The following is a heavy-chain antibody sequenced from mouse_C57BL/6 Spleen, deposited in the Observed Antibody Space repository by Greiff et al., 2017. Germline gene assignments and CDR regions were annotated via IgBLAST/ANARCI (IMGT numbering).Heavy chain of an antibody. D-gene: IGHD1-1*01. CDR2: IYPSDSET. Sequence: QVQLQQPGAELVRPGSSVKLSCKASGYTFTSYWMDWVKQRPGQGLEWIGNIYPSDSETHYNQKFKDKATLTVDKSSSTAYMELRSLTSEDSAVYYCAKDLGTTVEARCRYFDVWGTGTTVTGSS. J-gene: IGHJ1*03. V-gene: IGHV1-61*01. CDR1: GYTFTSYW. CDR3: AKDLGTTVEARCRYFDV.